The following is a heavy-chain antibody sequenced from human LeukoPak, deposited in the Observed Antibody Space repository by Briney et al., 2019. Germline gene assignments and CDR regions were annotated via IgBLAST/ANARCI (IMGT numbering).Heavy chain of an antibody. CDR3: AKTASSSWYVSNWFDP. Sequence: GGSLRLSCAASGFTFSSYAMSWVRQAPGKGLEWVSAISGSGGSTYYADSVKGRFTISTDNSKNTLYLQMNSLRAEDTAVYYCAKTASSSWYVSNWFDPWGQGTLVTVSS. CDR2: ISGSGGST. D-gene: IGHD6-13*01. V-gene: IGHV3-23*01. J-gene: IGHJ5*02. CDR1: GFTFSSYA.